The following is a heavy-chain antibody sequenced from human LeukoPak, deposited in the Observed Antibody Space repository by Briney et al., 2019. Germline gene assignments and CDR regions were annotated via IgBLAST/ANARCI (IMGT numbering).Heavy chain of an antibody. D-gene: IGHD5-24*01. CDR2: ISYDGSNK. Sequence: GGSLSLSCAASGFTFSSYGMHWVRQAPGKGLEWVAVISYDGSNKYYADSVKGRFTISRDNSKNTLYLQMNSLRAEDTAVYYCAKASQRWLQLYYFDYWGQGTLVTVSS. J-gene: IGHJ4*02. V-gene: IGHV3-30*18. CDR1: GFTFSSYG. CDR3: AKASQRWLQLYYFDY.